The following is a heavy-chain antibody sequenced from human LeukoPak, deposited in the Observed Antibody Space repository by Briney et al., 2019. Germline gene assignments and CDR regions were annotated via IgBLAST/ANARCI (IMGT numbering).Heavy chain of an antibody. V-gene: IGHV3-21*06. Sequence: GGSLRLSCAASGFTFSSYSMNWVRQAPGKGLEWVSSISSGSSYIYYADSLKGRFTISRDNAKNSLYLQMNSLRAEDTAVYYCARGGIAGRYYSCYYMDVWGKGTTVTVSS. CDR2: ISSGSSYI. J-gene: IGHJ6*03. D-gene: IGHD1-26*01. CDR3: ARGGIAGRYYSCYYMDV. CDR1: GFTFSSYS.